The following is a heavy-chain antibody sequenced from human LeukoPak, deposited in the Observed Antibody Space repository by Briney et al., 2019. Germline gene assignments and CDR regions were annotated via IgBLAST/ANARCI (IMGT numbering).Heavy chain of an antibody. J-gene: IGHJ6*03. CDR1: GYTFTSYG. Sequence: ASVKVSCKASGYTFTSYGISWGRQAPGQGLEWMGWISAYNGNTNYAQRLQGRVTMTTDTSTSTAYMELRSLRSEDTAVYYCATALMTTVTTVRRGYYYMDVWGKGPTVTVSS. CDR3: ATALMTTVTTVRRGYYYMDV. D-gene: IGHD4-11*01. V-gene: IGHV1-18*01. CDR2: ISAYNGNT.